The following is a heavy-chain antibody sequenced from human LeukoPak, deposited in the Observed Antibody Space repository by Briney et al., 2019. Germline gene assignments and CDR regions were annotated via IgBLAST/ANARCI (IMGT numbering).Heavy chain of an antibody. D-gene: IGHD3-22*01. CDR1: GGSISSYY. J-gene: IGHJ5*02. Sequence: PSETLSLTCTVSGGSISSYYWSWIRHPPGQGLELIGYIYYSGSTNYNPSLKSRVTISVDTSKNQFSLRLSSVTAADTGVYYCARVVRDYYDSSGYRFDPWGQGTLVTVSS. CDR2: IYYSGST. CDR3: ARVVRDYYDSSGYRFDP. V-gene: IGHV4-59*01.